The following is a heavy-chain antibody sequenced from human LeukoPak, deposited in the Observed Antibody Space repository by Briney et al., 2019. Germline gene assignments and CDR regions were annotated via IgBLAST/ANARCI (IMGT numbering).Heavy chain of an antibody. CDR1: GFTFSSYS. D-gene: IGHD4-23*01. CDR2: ISSSSSYI. V-gene: IGHV3-21*04. J-gene: IGHJ3*02. Sequence: GGSLRLSCAASGFTFSSYSMNWVRQAPGKGLEWVSSISSSSSYIYYADSVKGRFTISRDNAKNSLYLQMNSLRAEDTAVYYCARDSPAWRSGNSDAFDIWGQGTMVTVSS. CDR3: ARDSPAWRSGNSDAFDI.